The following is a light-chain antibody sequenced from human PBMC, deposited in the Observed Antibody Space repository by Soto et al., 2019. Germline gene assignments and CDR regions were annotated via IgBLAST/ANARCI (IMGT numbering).Light chain of an antibody. J-gene: IGKJ5*01. CDR2: DAS. CDR1: QDISNR. Sequence: DIQMTQSQSSLSASVGDRVTITCQASQDISNRLNWYQQKPGTAPTLLIYDASNLQTGVPSRFSGSRSGTDFTFTITSLQPEDIATYYCHQYDNLPPITFGQGRRLEIK. CDR3: HQYDNLPPIT. V-gene: IGKV1-33*01.